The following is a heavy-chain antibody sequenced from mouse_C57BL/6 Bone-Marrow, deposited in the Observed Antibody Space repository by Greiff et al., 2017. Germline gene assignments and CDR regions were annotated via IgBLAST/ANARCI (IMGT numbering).Heavy chain of an antibody. V-gene: IGHV2-5*01. CDR2: IWRGGST. CDR1: GFSLTSYG. Sequence: VQLVESGPGLVQPSQSLSITCTVSGFSLTSYGVHWVRQSPGKGLEWLGVIWRGGSTDYNAAFMSRLSITKDNSKSQVFFKMNSLQADDTAIYYCANGLTGDYYAMDYWGQGTSVTVSS. D-gene: IGHD4-1*01. CDR3: ANGLTGDYYAMDY. J-gene: IGHJ4*01.